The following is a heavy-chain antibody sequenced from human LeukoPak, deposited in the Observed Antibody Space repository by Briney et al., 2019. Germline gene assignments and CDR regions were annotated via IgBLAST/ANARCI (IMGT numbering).Heavy chain of an antibody. D-gene: IGHD1-1*01. CDR3: AKVQLERRELLPNFDS. CDR1: GFTFSSYG. V-gene: IGHV3-30*18. CDR2: MSYNGQIT. J-gene: IGHJ4*02. Sequence: GRSLRLSCAASGFTFSSYGMHWVRQAPGKGLEWVAVMSYNGQITYYADSVKGRFTISRDNSQNMLYLQMNSLGVDDTSVYYCAKVQLERRELLPNFDSWGQGTLVTVSS.